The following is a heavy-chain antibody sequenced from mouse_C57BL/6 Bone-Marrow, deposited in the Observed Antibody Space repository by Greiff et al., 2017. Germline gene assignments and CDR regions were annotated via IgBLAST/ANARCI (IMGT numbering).Heavy chain of an antibody. Sequence: EVKVVESGGGLVQPGGSLKLSCAASGFTFSDYYMYWVRQTPEKRLEWVAYISNGGGSTYYPDTVKGRFTISRDNAKNTLYLQMSRLKSEDTAMYYCARRDGYSTFAYWGQGTLVTVSA. CDR3: ARRDGYSTFAY. CDR1: GFTFSDYY. D-gene: IGHD2-3*01. V-gene: IGHV5-12*01. J-gene: IGHJ3*01. CDR2: ISNGGGST.